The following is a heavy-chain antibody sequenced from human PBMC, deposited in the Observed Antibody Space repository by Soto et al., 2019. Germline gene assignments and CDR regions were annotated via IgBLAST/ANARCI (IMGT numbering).Heavy chain of an antibody. CDR2: GNPISGDT. D-gene: IGHD3-10*01. V-gene: IGHV1-2*02. Sequence: QIQLVQSGAEVKKPGASVKVSCRASGYTFTGYYLHWVRQAPGQGLEWMGWGNPISGDTNYAQKFQDRVIMTRDRSITTVHMELSRLRSDDTAVYYCAREEGFRITMDRGRWFAPWGQGTLVTVSS. CDR1: GYTFTGYY. CDR3: AREEGFRITMDRGRWFAP. J-gene: IGHJ5*02.